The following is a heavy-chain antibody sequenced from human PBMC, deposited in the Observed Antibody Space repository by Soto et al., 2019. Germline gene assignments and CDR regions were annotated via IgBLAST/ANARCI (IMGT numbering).Heavy chain of an antibody. Sequence: PGGSLRLSCSASGFAFSDYAIHWVRQTPGKGLEYVSGISPQGSNIYYTDSVKGRFTIARDDSKNTVYLQMSSLRPDDTANYYCVNMMIARGGVDLWGQGTPVTVSS. CDR2: ISPQGSNI. V-gene: IGHV3-64D*06. J-gene: IGHJ1*01. CDR3: VNMMIARGGVDL. CDR1: GFAFSDYA. D-gene: IGHD2-21*01.